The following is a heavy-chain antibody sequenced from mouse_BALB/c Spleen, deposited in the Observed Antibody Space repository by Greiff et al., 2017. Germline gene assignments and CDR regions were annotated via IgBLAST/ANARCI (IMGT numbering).Heavy chain of an antibody. CDR3: ARMGHYGNYDYAMDY. V-gene: IGHV1-66*01. J-gene: IGHJ4*01. Sequence: VQLQQSGPELVKPGASVKISCKASGYSFTSYYIHWVKQRPGQGLEWIGWIFPGSGNTKYNEKFKGKATLTADTSSSTAYMQLSSLTSEDSAVYFCARMGHYGNYDYAMDYWGQGTSVTVSS. CDR1: GYSFTSYY. CDR2: IFPGSGNT. D-gene: IGHD2-1*01.